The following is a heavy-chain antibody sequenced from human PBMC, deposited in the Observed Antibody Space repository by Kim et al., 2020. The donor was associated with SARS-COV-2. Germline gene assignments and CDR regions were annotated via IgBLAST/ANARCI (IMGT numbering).Heavy chain of an antibody. J-gene: IGHJ6*03. CDR3: SRATRQCLVRGPYYSYLD. V-gene: IGHV4-34*01. CDR2: INHSGST. CDR1: GGSFSGYY. D-gene: IGHD6-19*01. Sequence: SETLSLTCAVYGGSFSGYYWSWIRQLPGKGLEWIGEINHSGSTNYNPSLKSRVTISVNTSTNQSSLKLSSVTAADTAAFYCSRATRQCLVRGPYYSYLD.